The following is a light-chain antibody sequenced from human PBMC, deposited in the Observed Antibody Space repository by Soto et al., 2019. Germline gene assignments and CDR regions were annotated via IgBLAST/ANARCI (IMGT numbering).Light chain of an antibody. CDR3: QHPWT. CDR1: QSFSGRY. Sequence: EIVLTQSPGTLSLSPGERATLSCRASQSFSGRYLAWYQQKAGQAPRLLIYGASSRATGIPDRFSGSGSETDFTLTSSRLEPEDFAVYYCQHPWTFGQGTKVEIK. J-gene: IGKJ1*01. V-gene: IGKV3-20*01. CDR2: GAS.